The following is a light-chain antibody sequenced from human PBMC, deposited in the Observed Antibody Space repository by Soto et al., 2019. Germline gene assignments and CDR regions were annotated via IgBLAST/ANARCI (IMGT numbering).Light chain of an antibody. CDR2: DAS. J-gene: IGKJ3*01. CDR3: QQFLYRLT. V-gene: IGKV1-33*01. Sequence: DIQMTQSPSSLSASVGDRVTITCQASQDISNYLNWYQQKPGKAPKLLIYDASNLATGVPSRFSGSKSGTDFTFTISGLQPEDIATYYCQQFLYRLTFGPGTKVDIK. CDR1: QDISNY.